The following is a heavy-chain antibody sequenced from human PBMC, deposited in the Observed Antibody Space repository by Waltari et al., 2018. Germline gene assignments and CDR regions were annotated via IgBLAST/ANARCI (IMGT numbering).Heavy chain of an antibody. CDR3: ATNFGYYFDS. J-gene: IGHJ4*02. D-gene: IGHD3-3*01. CDR2: ISGSQSAT. V-gene: IGHV3-48*04. Sequence: EVQLVESGGGLVQPGGSLRLSCAASGFTFSSQSMNWVRQAPGKGLEWVSYISGSQSATYYADSVKGRFTISRDNAKNSLYLQMNSLRADDTAVYYCATNFGYYFDSWGQGTLVTVSS. CDR1: GFTFSSQS.